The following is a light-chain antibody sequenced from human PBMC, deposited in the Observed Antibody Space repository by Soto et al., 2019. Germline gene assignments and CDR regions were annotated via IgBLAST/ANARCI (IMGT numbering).Light chain of an antibody. Sequence: QSVLTQPACVSGSRRQPITISCTGTSSDVGRYNLVSWYQQHPGKAHKLMIYEGSKRPSGVSNRFSGSKSGNTASLTIFGLQAEDEADYYCCSYAGSSTSLYVFGTGT. V-gene: IGLV2-23*01. CDR3: CSYAGSSTSLYV. J-gene: IGLJ1*01. CDR1: SSDVGRYNL. CDR2: EGS.